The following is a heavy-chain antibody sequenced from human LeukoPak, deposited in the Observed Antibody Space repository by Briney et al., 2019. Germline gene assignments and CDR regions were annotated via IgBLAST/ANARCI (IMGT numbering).Heavy chain of an antibody. J-gene: IGHJ6*02. CDR2: INHSGST. V-gene: IGHV4-34*01. Sequence: SETLSLTCAVYGGSFSGYYWSWIRQPPGKGLEWIGEINHSGSTNYNPSLKSRVTISVDTSKDQFSLKLSSVTAADTAVYCCARVRVGYYYYGMDVWGQGTTVTVSS. CDR1: GGSFSGYY. CDR3: ARVRVGYYYYGMDV.